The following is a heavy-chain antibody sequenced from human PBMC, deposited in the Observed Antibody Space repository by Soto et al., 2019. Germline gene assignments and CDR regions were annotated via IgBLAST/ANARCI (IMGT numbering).Heavy chain of an antibody. J-gene: IGHJ4*02. Sequence: GGSLRLSCAASGFTFSGSAMHWVRQASGKGLEWVGRIRSKANSYATAYAVSVKGKFTISRDDSRNTAYLQMNSLKTEDTAVYYCARGVYDFWSGPPKGLDYWGQGTVVTSS. V-gene: IGHV3-73*01. D-gene: IGHD3-3*01. CDR2: IRSKANSYAT. CDR3: ARGVYDFWSGPPKGLDY. CDR1: GFTFSGSA.